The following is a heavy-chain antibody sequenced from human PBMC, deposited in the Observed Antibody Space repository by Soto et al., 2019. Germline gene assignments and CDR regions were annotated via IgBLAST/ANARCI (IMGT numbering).Heavy chain of an antibody. CDR1: GGSFRGYY. CDR2: INHSGST. CDR3: ARGQGRTLYSTVYYYYGMDV. Sequence: ETLSLTRSVYGGSFRGYYRSSIRPPPRKGLEWIGEINHSGSTNYNPSLKSRVTISVDTSKNQFSLKLSSVTAADTAVYYCARGQGRTLYSTVYYYYGMDVWGQGTTVTVSS. V-gene: IGHV4-34*01. J-gene: IGHJ6*02. D-gene: IGHD2-8*01.